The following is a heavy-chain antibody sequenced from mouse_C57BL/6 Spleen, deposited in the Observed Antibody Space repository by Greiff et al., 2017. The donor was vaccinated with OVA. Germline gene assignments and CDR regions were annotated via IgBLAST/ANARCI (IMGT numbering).Heavy chain of an antibody. V-gene: IGHV1-69*01. CDR1: GYTFTSYW. D-gene: IGHD1-3*01. J-gene: IGHJ3*01. CDR2: IDPSDSYT. CDR3: AMGRVAWFAY. Sequence: QVQLQQPGAELVMPGASVKLSCKASGYTFTSYWMHWVKQRPGQGLEWIGEIDPSDSYTNYNQKFKGKSTLTVDKSSSTAYMQLSSLTSEDSAVYYCAMGRVAWFAYWGQGTLVTVSA.